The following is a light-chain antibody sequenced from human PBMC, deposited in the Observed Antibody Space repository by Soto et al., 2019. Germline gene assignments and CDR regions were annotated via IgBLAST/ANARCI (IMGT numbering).Light chain of an antibody. Sequence: QSVLTQPPSASGTPGQRVTISCSGSFSNFGSNPVNWYQQLPGAAPKLLIHSSNQRPSGVSDRFSGSKSGTSSFLAISGLQSEDEADYYCVAWDDNLSGSFVFGTGTKSPS. J-gene: IGLJ1*01. V-gene: IGLV1-44*01. CDR3: VAWDDNLSGSFV. CDR1: FSNFGSNP. CDR2: SSN.